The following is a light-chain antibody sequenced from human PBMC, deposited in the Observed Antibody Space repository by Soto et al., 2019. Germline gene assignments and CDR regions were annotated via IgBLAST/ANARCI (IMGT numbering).Light chain of an antibody. CDR1: QSISSW. CDR2: KAS. Sequence: DIQMTQSPSTLSASVGDRVTITCRASQSISSWLAWYQQKPGKAPKLLIYKASSLESGVPSRFSGSGSGTEFTLTISSLQPEDFATYYGQQYNSDPWTFGQGTKVEIK. V-gene: IGKV1-5*03. J-gene: IGKJ1*01. CDR3: QQYNSDPWT.